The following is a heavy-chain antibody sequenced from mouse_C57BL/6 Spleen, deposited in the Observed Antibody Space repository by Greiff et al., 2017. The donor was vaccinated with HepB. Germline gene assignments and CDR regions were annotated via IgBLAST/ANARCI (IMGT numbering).Heavy chain of an antibody. V-gene: IGHV1-53*01. CDR2: INPSNGGT. J-gene: IGHJ4*01. CDR1: GYTFTSYW. Sequence: QVQLKQPGTELVKPGASVKLSCKASGYTFTSYWMHWVKQRPGQGLEWIGNINPSNGGTNYNEKFKSKATLTVDKSSSTAYMQLSSLTSEDSAVYYCARRGGGNPRKGYYYAMDYWGQGTSVTVSS. CDR3: ARRGGGNPRKGYYYAMDY. D-gene: IGHD2-1*01.